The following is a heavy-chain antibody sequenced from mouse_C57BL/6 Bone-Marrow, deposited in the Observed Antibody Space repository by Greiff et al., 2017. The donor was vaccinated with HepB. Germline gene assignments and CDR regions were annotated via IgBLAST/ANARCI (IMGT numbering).Heavy chain of an antibody. D-gene: IGHD1-1*01. CDR3: AREGSCFYYYAMDY. Sequence: DVQLQESGPGLVKPSQSLSLTCSVSGYSITSGYYWNLIRQFPGNKLEWMGYISYDGSNNYNPSFKNRISITLDTSKNQFFLKLNSVTTEDTATYYCAREGSCFYYYAMDYWGQGTSVTVSS. CDR1: GYSITSGYY. CDR2: ISYDGSN. V-gene: IGHV3-6*01. J-gene: IGHJ4*01.